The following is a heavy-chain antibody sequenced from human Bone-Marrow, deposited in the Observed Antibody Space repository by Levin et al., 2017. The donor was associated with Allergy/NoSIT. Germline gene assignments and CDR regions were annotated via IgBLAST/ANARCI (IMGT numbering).Heavy chain of an antibody. D-gene: IGHD3-3*01. CDR3: ARWTRVRDFES. CDR1: GFTFSNYA. CDR2: INNNGGMT. Sequence: ASVKVSCAASGFTFSNYAMHWVRQAPGKGLEYVSGINNNGGMTHYASSVRGRFTISRDNSKNTPYLQMDNLRTEDMAIYYCARWTRVRDFESWGQGTLVIVSS. J-gene: IGHJ4*02. V-gene: IGHV3-64*01.